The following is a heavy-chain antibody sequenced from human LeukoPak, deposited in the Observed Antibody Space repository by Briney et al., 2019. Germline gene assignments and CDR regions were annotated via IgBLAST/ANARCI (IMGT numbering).Heavy chain of an antibody. J-gene: IGHJ4*02. CDR1: RFTFTDYG. D-gene: IGHD2-15*01. Sequence: GGSLRLSCAASRFTFTDYGMHWVRQPPGKGLEWVAIIWYDGSGEYYADSVKGRFTISRDNSKNTLYLQMNSLRAEDTAVYYCARDWCGGGSCYYFDHWGQGTLVTVSS. CDR3: ARDWCGGGSCYYFDH. CDR2: IWYDGSGE. V-gene: IGHV3-33*01.